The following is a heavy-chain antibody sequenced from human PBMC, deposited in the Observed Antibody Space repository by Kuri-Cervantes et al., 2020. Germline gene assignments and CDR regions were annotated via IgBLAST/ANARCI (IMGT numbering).Heavy chain of an antibody. J-gene: IGHJ4*02. CDR3: AKAGVYCSGGSCYLGYFDY. D-gene: IGHD2-15*01. Sequence: GGSLRLSCAASGFTFSSYEMNWVRQAPGKGLEWVSYISSSGSTIYYADSVKGRFTISRDNAKNSLYLQMNSLRAEDTAVYYCAKAGVYCSGGSCYLGYFDYWGQGTLVTVSS. CDR1: GFTFSSYE. CDR2: ISSSGSTI. V-gene: IGHV3-48*03.